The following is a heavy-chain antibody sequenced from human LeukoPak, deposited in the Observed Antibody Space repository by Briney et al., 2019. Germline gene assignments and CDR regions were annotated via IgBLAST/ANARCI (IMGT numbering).Heavy chain of an antibody. J-gene: IGHJ4*02. CDR1: GFTFSSYW. CDR3: ARDGYLAPVIAFLDY. CDR2: LKGDGSRA. D-gene: IGHD2-2*03. Sequence: GGSLRLSCAASGFTFSSYWMHWVRQSPGKGLEWVGQLKGDGSRANYADSVRGRFTVSRDNAKNTVYLQLNSLRAEDTAVYYCARDGYLAPVIAFLDYWGQGTPVTVSS. V-gene: IGHV3-74*01.